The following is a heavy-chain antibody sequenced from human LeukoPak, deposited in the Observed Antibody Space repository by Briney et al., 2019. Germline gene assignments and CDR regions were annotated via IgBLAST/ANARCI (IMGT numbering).Heavy chain of an antibody. Sequence: GGSLRLSCAASGFTFSSYSMNWVRQAPGKGLEWVSSISSSSSYIYYADSVKGRFTISRDNSKNTLYLQMNSLRAEDTAVYYCARYGYTGPLDYWGQGTLVTVSS. V-gene: IGHV3-21*04. D-gene: IGHD5-12*01. J-gene: IGHJ4*02. CDR1: GFTFSSYS. CDR3: ARYGYTGPLDY. CDR2: ISSSSSYI.